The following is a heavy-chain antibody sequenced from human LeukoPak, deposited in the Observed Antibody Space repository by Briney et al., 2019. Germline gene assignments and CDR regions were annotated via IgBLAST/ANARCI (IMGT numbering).Heavy chain of an antibody. D-gene: IGHD6-6*01. CDR1: GGTFSSYA. V-gene: IGHV1-69*04. CDR2: IIPILGIA. CDR3: ARSLGWKSIAARPPDY. J-gene: IGHJ4*02. Sequence: ASVKVSCKASGGTFSSYAISWVRQAPGQGLEWMGRIIPILGIANYAQKFQGRVTITADESTSTAYMELSSLRSEDTAVYYCARSLGWKSIAARPPDYWGQGTLVTVSS.